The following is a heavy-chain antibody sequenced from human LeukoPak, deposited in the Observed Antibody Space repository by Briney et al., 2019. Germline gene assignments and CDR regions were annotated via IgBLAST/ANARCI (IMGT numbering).Heavy chain of an antibody. Sequence: SETLSLTCAVSGGSISSYYWNWIRQSPGKGLEWIGGLYYTGSTYYNPSLKSRITISVDTSKNQFSLKLISVTAADTAVYYCASVYSLYDNWGQGILVIVSS. CDR3: ASVYSLYDN. CDR1: GGSISSYY. J-gene: IGHJ4*02. V-gene: IGHV4-59*04. D-gene: IGHD6-13*01. CDR2: LYYTGST.